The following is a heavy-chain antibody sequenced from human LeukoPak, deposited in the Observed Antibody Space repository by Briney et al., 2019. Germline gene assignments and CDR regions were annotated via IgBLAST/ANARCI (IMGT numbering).Heavy chain of an antibody. CDR1: GFTLSSYG. CDR3: AKEGAVPAATYYYYYGMDV. V-gene: IGHV3-23*01. Sequence: PGGSLRLSCAASGFTLSSYGMSWVRQAPGKGLEWVSTVSGGGSTTYYADSVKGRFTISRDNAKNTLYLQMNSLRAEDTAVYYCAKEGAVPAATYYYYYGMDVWGQGTTVTVSS. J-gene: IGHJ6*02. CDR2: VSGGGSTT. D-gene: IGHD2-2*01.